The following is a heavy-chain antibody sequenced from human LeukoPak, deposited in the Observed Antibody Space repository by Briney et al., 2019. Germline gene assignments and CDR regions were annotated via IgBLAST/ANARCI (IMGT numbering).Heavy chain of an antibody. Sequence: SETLSLTCAVSGGSISSGGYSWSWIRQPPGKGLEWIGYIYHSGSTYYNPSLKSRVTISVDRSKNQFSLKLSSVTAADTAVYYCARSTIVGATIVSWAYFDYWGQGTLVTVSS. CDR3: ARSTIVGATIVSWAYFDY. V-gene: IGHV4-30-2*01. D-gene: IGHD1-26*01. J-gene: IGHJ4*02. CDR2: IYHSGST. CDR1: GGSISSGGYS.